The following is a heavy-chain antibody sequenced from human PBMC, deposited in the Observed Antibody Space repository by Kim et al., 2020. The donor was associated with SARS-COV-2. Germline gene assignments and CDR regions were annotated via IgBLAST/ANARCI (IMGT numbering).Heavy chain of an antibody. CDR2: ISGSGGST. CDR3: AKEEGITMVRGVIAAKRGRVGMDV. J-gene: IGHJ6*02. Sequence: GGSLRLSCAASGFTFSSYAMSWVRQAPGKGLEWVSAISGSGGSTYYADSVKGRFTISRDNSKNTLYLQMNSLRAEDTAVYYCAKEEGITMVRGVIAAKRGRVGMDVWGQGTTVTVSS. CDR1: GFTFSSYA. D-gene: IGHD3-10*01. V-gene: IGHV3-23*01.